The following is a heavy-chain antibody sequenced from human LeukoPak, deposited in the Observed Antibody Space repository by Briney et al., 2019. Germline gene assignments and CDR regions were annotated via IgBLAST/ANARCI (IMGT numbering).Heavy chain of an antibody. CDR3: ARDWGYCSSTSCYPDFDY. CDR1: GFTFSSYA. J-gene: IGHJ4*02. CDR2: ISYDGSNK. V-gene: IGHV3-30-3*01. Sequence: PGRSLRLSCAASGFTFSSYAMHWVRQAPGKGLEWVAVISYDGSNKYYADSVKGRFTISRDNSKNTLYLQMNSLRAEDTAVYYCARDWGYCSSTSCYPDFDYWGQGTLVTVSS. D-gene: IGHD2-2*01.